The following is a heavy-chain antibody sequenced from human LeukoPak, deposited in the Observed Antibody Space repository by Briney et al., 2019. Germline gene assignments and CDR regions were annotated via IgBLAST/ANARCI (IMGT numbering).Heavy chain of an antibody. J-gene: IGHJ4*02. D-gene: IGHD6-19*01. CDR3: ARHRPLGIAVAGIIDY. Sequence: SETLSLTCTLSGGSISSRSYYWGWILQPPGKGREWIGSIFDSGSTYYNPSLKSRFTISVDTSNNKFSLKPSCVTAADTAVYYCARHRPLGIAVAGIIDYWGQGTLVTVSS. V-gene: IGHV4-39*01. CDR2: IFDSGST. CDR1: GGSISSRSYY.